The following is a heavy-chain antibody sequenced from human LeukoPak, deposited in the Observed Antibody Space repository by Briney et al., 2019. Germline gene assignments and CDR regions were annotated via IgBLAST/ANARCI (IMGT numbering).Heavy chain of an antibody. CDR2: TYYSGST. D-gene: IGHD1-26*01. CDR1: GGSISSGDYY. CDR3: AGRGATKPWGFDY. J-gene: IGHJ4*02. Sequence: SETLSLTCTVSGGSISSGDYYWSWIRQPPGKGLEWIGYTYYSGSTYYNPSLKSRVTISVDTSKNQFSLKLSSVTAADTAVYYCAGRGATKPWGFDYWGQGTLVTVSS. V-gene: IGHV4-30-4*08.